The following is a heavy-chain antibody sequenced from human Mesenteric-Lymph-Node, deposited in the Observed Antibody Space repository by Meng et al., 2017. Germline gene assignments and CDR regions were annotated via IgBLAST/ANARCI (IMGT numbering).Heavy chain of an antibody. J-gene: IGHJ5*02. CDR2: MNPNSGNT. Sequence: ASVKVSCKASGYTFTSYDINWVRQATGQGLEWMGWMNPNSGNTGYAQKFQGRVTMTRNTSISTAYMYLSSLRSEDTAVYYCARGYPYSGSYPYWFDPWGQGTLVTVSS. CDR1: GYTFTSYD. CDR3: ARGYPYSGSYPYWFDP. D-gene: IGHD1-26*01. V-gene: IGHV1-8*01.